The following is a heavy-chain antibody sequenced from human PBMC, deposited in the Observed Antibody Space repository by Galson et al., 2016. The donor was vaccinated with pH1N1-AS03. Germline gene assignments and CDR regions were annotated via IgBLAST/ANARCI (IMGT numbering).Heavy chain of an antibody. Sequence: SVKVSCKASGGNFSSYAISWVRQAPGQGLEWMGGIIPIFGTAKYAQKVQGRVTMTADESTSTAYMELRSLRSDDTAVYYCAREGATADPDDPWGQGTLVTVSS. D-gene: IGHD6-25*01. J-gene: IGHJ5*02. CDR1: GGNFSSYA. V-gene: IGHV1-69*13. CDR2: IIPIFGTA. CDR3: AREGATADPDDP.